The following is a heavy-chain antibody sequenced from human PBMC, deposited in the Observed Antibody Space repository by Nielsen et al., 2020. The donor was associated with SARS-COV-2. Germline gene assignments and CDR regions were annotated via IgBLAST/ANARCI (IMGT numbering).Heavy chain of an antibody. CDR3: ARGRVTTNPRVFDP. CDR2: IKLDGSEK. D-gene: IGHD1-14*01. Sequence: GESLKISCVVSGFNFRGYWMTWVRQAPGKGLEWVGNIKLDGSEKYYVDSVKGRFTISRDNARNTLYLQMNSLRVEDTAVYYCARGRVTTNPRVFDPWGQGTLVTVSS. CDR1: GFNFRGYW. J-gene: IGHJ5*02. V-gene: IGHV3-7*01.